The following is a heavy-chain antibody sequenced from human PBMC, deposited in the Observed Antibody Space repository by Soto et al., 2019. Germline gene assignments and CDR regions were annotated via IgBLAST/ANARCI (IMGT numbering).Heavy chain of an antibody. CDR3: ARSNSGFDY. CDR1: GDSVSSASYY. V-gene: IGHV4-61*01. J-gene: IGHJ4*02. Sequence: SXTLSLTCSVSGDSVSSASYYWGWIRQPPGKGLEYIGYIYYTGSANYNPSLNSRVTISVDTSRNQFSLRVSSVTAADTAVYYCARSNSGFDYWGEGSLVTVSS. D-gene: IGHD6-19*01. CDR2: IYYTGSA.